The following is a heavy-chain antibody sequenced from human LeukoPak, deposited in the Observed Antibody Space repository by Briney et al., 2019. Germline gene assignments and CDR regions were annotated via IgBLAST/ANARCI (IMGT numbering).Heavy chain of an antibody. Sequence: ASVKVSCKASGYTFTSYGISWVRQAPGQGLEWMGWISAYNGNTNYAQKLQGRVTTTTDTSTSTAYMELRSLRSDDTAVYYCARRVASELWENFDYWGQGTLVTVSS. J-gene: IGHJ4*02. CDR1: GYTFTSYG. CDR2: ISAYNGNT. D-gene: IGHD1-26*01. V-gene: IGHV1-18*01. CDR3: ARRVASELWENFDY.